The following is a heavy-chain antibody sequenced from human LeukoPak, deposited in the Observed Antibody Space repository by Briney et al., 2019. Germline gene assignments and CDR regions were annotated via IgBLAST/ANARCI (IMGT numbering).Heavy chain of an antibody. CDR2: INSDGSST. CDR3: VVHTPMALDS. CDR1: GFTFSTYW. D-gene: IGHD5-18*01. J-gene: IGHJ4*02. Sequence: GGSLRLSCAASGFTFSTYWMHWVRHAPGKGLVWVSRINSDGSSTSYADSVKGRFTISRDNAKNTLYLQMNSLRAEDTAVYYCVVHTPMALDSWGQGTLVTVSS. V-gene: IGHV3-74*01.